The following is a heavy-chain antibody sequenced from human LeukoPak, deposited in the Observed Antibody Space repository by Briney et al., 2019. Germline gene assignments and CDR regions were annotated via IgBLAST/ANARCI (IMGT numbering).Heavy chain of an antibody. D-gene: IGHD2-15*01. V-gene: IGHV3-23*01. CDR2: ISGNGDST. CDR3: ALYCSGGSCYSMCGAFDI. CDR1: GFTFRRYD. Sequence: GGCLRLSCAASGFTFRRYDMSWVRQAPGKGLEWVSAISGNGDSTYYVDSVKGRFTISRDNSKNTLYLQMNSLRAEDTAVYYCALYCSGGSCYSMCGAFDIWGQGTVVTVSS. J-gene: IGHJ3*02.